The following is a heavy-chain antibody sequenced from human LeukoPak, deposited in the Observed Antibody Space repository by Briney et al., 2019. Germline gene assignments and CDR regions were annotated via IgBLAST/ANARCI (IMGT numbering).Heavy chain of an antibody. CDR3: ARSYGGFLGLFDY. J-gene: IGHJ4*02. CDR2: INHSGST. CDR1: GFTFTSYW. D-gene: IGHD2/OR15-2a*01. V-gene: IGHV4-34*01. Sequence: NPGGSLRLSCAASGFTFTSYWMSWVRQAPGKGLEWIGEINHSGSTNYNPSLKSRVTISVDTSKNQSSLKLSSVTAADTAVYYCARSYGGFLGLFDYWGQGTLVTVSS.